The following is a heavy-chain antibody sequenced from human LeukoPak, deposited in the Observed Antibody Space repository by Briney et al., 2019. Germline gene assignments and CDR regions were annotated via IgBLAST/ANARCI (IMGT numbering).Heavy chain of an antibody. Sequence: RAGGSLRLSCVASGFAFSDSWMSWVRQAPGKGLEWVANIKEDGREIRYVDSVKGRFTVSRNNAENSVYLQMDSLRLGDTAMYFCAKAPRPSEYNYFGPWGRGTLVTVSS. V-gene: IGHV3-7*01. CDR2: IKEDGREI. J-gene: IGHJ5*02. CDR3: AKAPRPSEYNYFGP. D-gene: IGHD3-3*01. CDR1: GFAFSDSW.